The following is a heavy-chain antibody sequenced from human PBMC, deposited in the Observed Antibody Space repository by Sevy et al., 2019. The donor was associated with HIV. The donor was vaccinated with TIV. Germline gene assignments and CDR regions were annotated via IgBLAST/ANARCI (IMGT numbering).Heavy chain of an antibody. J-gene: IGHJ4*02. D-gene: IGHD2-15*01. Sequence: GGSLRLSCSASGFTFSSYTMIWVRQAPGRGLEWVSASRSTGSYIYYEDSVKDRLTISRDNAKNLLYLQMNSLRAEDTAVYYCARDHGYCSGGSCYSGGYWGQGTLVTVSS. CDR2: SRSTGSYI. CDR1: GFTFSSYT. CDR3: ARDHGYCSGGSCYSGGY. V-gene: IGHV3-21*06.